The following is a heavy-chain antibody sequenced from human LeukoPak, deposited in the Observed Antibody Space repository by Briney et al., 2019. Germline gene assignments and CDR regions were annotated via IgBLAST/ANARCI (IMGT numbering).Heavy chain of an antibody. J-gene: IGHJ4*01. CDR3: PRDGFVVLPSTGLVRCYLDY. D-gene: IGHD2-8*02. CDR1: GYTFTSYG. CDR2: VSGYDDDT. V-gene: IGHV1-18*01. Sequence: ASVKVTCKTSGYTFTSYGNSWVRQAPAQGLEGMGWVSGYDDDTNSLQKLRGRLTMTIDTSTNTAYMELNNVGSNDTALHFLPRDGFVVLPSTGLVRCYLDYWGHGTLVTVSS.